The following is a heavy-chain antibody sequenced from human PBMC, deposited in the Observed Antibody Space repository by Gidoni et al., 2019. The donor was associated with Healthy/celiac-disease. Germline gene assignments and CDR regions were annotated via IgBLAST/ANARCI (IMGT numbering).Heavy chain of an antibody. V-gene: IGHV3-9*01. CDR1: VFILNDYS. Sequence: EVQLVESGGGLVQPGRSLRLSCAASVFILNDYSMHWVRQAPGKCLGWVSGISWNSGSIGYADSVKGRFTISRDNAKNSLYLQMNSLRAEDTALYYCAKSRGIAAAGTPFGYWGQGTLVTVSS. D-gene: IGHD6-13*01. CDR2: ISWNSGSI. CDR3: AKSRGIAAAGTPFGY. J-gene: IGHJ4*02.